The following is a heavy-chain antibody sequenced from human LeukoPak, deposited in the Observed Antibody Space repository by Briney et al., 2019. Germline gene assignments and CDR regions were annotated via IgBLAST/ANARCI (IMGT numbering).Heavy chain of an antibody. J-gene: IGHJ4*02. V-gene: IGHV3-23*01. CDR3: AKSTIFGEYYCDY. CDR2: ISVSGGST. D-gene: IGHD3-3*01. Sequence: GGSLRLSCVASGFTFSSYAMSWVRQARGKGLEWDSAISVSGGSTYYADSVKGRFTISRDNSKNTLYLQMNSLRAEDTAVYYCAKSTIFGEYYCDYWGQGTLVTVSS. CDR1: GFTFSSYA.